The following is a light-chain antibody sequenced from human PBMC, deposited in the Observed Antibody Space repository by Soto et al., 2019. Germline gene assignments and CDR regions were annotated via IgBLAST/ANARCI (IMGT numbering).Light chain of an antibody. CDR3: SSYAGTNIPVV. V-gene: IGLV2-8*01. Sequence: QSALTQPPSASGSPGQSVTISCTGSSSDVGGYNFVSWYQQHLGKAPKLLIYDVIERPSGVPDRFSGSKSGNTASLTVSGLQADDEADYYCSSYAGTNIPVVFGGGTKLTVL. CDR2: DVI. CDR1: SSDVGGYNF. J-gene: IGLJ2*01.